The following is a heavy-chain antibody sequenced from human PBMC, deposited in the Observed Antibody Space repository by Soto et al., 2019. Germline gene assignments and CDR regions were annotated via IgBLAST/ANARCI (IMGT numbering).Heavy chain of an antibody. CDR3: ARGRGSYSLDL. CDR2: ISPNSGGT. Sequence: ASVKVSCKTSGYTFTGYSIHWVRQAPGQGLEWMGWISPNSGGTNYAQKFQGRVAMTTDTSISTAYMELSRLKSDDTAVYYCARGRGSYSLDLWGQGTLVTVSS. CDR1: GYTFTGYS. J-gene: IGHJ5*02. D-gene: IGHD1-26*01. V-gene: IGHV1-2*02.